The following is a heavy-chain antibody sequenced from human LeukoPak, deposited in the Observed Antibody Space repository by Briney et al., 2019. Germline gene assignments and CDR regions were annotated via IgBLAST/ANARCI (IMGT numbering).Heavy chain of an antibody. J-gene: IGHJ4*02. CDR2: ISWNSGNI. CDR1: GFTFDDYA. V-gene: IGHV3-9*01. D-gene: IGHD3-22*01. CDR3: AKGEGSVIVN. Sequence: GGSLRLSCAASGFTFDDYAMHWVRQAPGKGLEWVSGISWNSGNIGYADSVKGRFTISRDNAKNSLYLQMNSLRAEDTALYYCAKGEGSVIVNWGQGTLVTVSS.